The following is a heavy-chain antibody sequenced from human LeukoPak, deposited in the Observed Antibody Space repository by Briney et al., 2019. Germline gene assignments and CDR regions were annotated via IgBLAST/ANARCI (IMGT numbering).Heavy chain of an antibody. D-gene: IGHD3-10*01. CDR1: GFTLSDYY. Sequence: PGGSLRLSCAASGFTLSDYYMTWIRQAPGKGLEWVSYISGNGGTIHYADSVRGRFTVSRDNAKNSLYLQMNSLRVEDTAVYYCARDAYYYSSDYWAQGALVTVSS. J-gene: IGHJ4*02. V-gene: IGHV3-11*04. CDR2: ISGNGGTI. CDR3: ARDAYYYSSDY.